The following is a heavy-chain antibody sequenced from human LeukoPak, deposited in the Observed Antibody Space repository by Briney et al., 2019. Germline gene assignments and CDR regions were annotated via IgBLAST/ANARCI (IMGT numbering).Heavy chain of an antibody. CDR3: ARNALWELELQVSVFDP. CDR2: ISAYNGNT. CDR1: GYTFTSYV. V-gene: IGHV1-18*01. D-gene: IGHD1-26*01. J-gene: IGHJ5*02. Sequence: ASVKVSCKTSGYTFTSYVISWVRQAPGQGLEWMGWISAYNGNTNYAQKLQGRVTMTTDTSTSTAYMELRSLRSDDTAVYYCARNALWELELQVSVFDPWGQGTLVTVSS.